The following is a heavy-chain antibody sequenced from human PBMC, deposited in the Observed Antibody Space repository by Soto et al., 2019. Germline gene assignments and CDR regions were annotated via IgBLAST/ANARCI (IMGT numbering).Heavy chain of an antibody. J-gene: IGHJ4*02. CDR1: GFSLSSTRMA. Sequence: QITLKESGPPLVKPTQTLTLTCTFSGFSLSSTRMAVGWIRQPPGKALEWLALIYWDDDKRYSPFLKSRLTITKDTSKNQVVLTMSNMDPLDTARYYWAHIVVAGVGYYFDYWGQGTLVTVSS. CDR2: IYWDDDK. V-gene: IGHV2-5*02. CDR3: AHIVVAGVGYYFDY. D-gene: IGHD6-19*01.